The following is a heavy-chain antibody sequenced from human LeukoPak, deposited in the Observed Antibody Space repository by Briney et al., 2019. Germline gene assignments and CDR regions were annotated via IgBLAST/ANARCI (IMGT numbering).Heavy chain of an antibody. CDR2: IKQDGSEK. Sequence: GGSLRLSCAASGFTFSSYWMSWVRQAPGKGLEWVANIKQDGSEKYYVDSVKGRFTISRDTSKNTLYLQMNSLRAEDTALYFCAKKAQYDGHYPLDYWGQGTLVTVSA. CDR3: AKKAQYDGHYPLDY. V-gene: IGHV3-7*03. CDR1: GFTFSSYW. J-gene: IGHJ4*02. D-gene: IGHD4/OR15-4a*01.